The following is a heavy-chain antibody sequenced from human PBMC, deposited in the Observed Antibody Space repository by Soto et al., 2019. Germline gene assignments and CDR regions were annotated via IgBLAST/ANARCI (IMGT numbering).Heavy chain of an antibody. Sequence: GGSLRLSCEASGFPFNTYAMTWLRQLPGMGLEWVSTTSIGGNTDFAESVRGRFSVSRDNSKNTLYLQMTNLRAEDAAIYFCAKDLRPGLVVPTKSGFDPWGQGTRVTVSS. V-gene: IGHV3-23*01. J-gene: IGHJ5*02. CDR3: AKDLRPGLVVPTKSGFDP. D-gene: IGHD3-10*01. CDR1: GFPFNTYA. CDR2: TSIGGNT.